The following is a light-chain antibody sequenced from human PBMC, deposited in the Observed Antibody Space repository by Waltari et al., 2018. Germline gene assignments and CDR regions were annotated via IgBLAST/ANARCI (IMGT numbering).Light chain of an antibody. V-gene: IGLV1-47*01. J-gene: IGLJ3*02. CDR2: RNN. CDR3: ASWDDNLSGWV. Sequence: QSVLTQPPSASGTPGQRVTISCSGSSSNIGRSYVYWYQQLPGTAPKLLIYRNNQRPSGGPDRFSGSKSGTSASLAISGLRSEDGADYDCASWDDNLSGWVFGGGTKLTVL. CDR1: SSNIGRSY.